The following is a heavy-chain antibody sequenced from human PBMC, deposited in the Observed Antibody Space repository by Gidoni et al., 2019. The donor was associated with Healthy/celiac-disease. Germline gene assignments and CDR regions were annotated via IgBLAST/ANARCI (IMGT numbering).Heavy chain of an antibody. CDR1: GGSISSSSYY. CDR2: IYYSGST. V-gene: IGHV4-39*01. Sequence: QLQLQESGPGLVKPSETLSLTCTVSGGSISSSSYYWGWIRQPPGKGLEWIGSIYYSGSTYYNPSLKRRVTISVDTAKNQFSLKLSSVTAADTAVYYCASLYSGSYHGSDYWGQGTLVTVSS. CDR3: ASLYSGSYHGSDY. J-gene: IGHJ4*02. D-gene: IGHD1-26*01.